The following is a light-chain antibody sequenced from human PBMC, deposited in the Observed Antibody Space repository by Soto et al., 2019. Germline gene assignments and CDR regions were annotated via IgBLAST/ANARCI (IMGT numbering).Light chain of an antibody. CDR2: EVS. CDR1: STDVGIYNY. J-gene: IGLJ3*02. Sequence: QSALTQPASVSGSPGQSITISCTGTSTDVGIYNYVSWYQQHPGNAPKLMIFEVSNRPSGVSNRFSGSKSGNTASLTITGLQDEDEANYYCSSYTRISTRVFGGGTQLTVL. V-gene: IGLV2-14*01. CDR3: SSYTRISTRV.